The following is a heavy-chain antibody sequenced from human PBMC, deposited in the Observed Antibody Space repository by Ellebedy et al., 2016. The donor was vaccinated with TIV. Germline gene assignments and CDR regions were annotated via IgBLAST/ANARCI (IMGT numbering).Heavy chain of an antibody. CDR2: IYSDGST. Sequence: GESLKISCAVSGFTVSTNYLSWVRQAPGKGLEWVSAIYSDGSTHYADSVRGRLTISSENSKNTLYLQMKSLRADDTAVYYCANNWVVRGEGWNNGMDVWGQGTTVTVSS. D-gene: IGHD3-10*01. J-gene: IGHJ6*02. V-gene: IGHV3-66*01. CDR3: ANNWVVRGEGWNNGMDV. CDR1: GFTVSTNY.